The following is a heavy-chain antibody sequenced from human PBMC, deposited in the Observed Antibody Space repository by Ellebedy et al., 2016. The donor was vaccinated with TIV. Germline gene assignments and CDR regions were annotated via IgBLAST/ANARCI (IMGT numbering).Heavy chain of an antibody. Sequence: GESLKISCAASGFTFSNAWMNWVRQAPGKGLEWVGRIKSKTDGETTDYAAPVKGRFTISRDDSKNTLYLQMNSLKTEDTAVYYCTTDPAGYDILTGIPRDWGQGTLVTVSS. D-gene: IGHD3-9*01. CDR3: TTDPAGYDILTGIPRD. CDR1: GFTFSNAW. CDR2: IKSKTDGETT. V-gene: IGHV3-15*07. J-gene: IGHJ4*02.